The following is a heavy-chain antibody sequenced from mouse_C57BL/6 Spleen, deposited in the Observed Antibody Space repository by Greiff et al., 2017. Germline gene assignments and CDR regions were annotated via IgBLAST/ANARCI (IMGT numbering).Heavy chain of an antibody. Sequence: EVQRVESGGGLVQPGGSLKLSCAASGFTFSDYGMAWVRQAPRKGPEWVAFISNLAYSIYYADTVTGRFTISRENAKNTLYLEMSSLRSEDTAMYYCASYGSSFAYWGQGTLVTVSA. CDR2: ISNLAYSI. CDR3: ASYGSSFAY. V-gene: IGHV5-15*01. J-gene: IGHJ3*01. D-gene: IGHD1-1*01. CDR1: GFTFSDYG.